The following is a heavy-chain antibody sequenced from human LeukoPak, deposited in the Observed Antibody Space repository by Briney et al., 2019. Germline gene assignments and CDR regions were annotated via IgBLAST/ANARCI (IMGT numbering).Heavy chain of an antibody. D-gene: IGHD3-10*01. CDR1: GYTFTGYY. CDR2: INPNSGGT. J-gene: IGHJ6*03. V-gene: IGHV1-2*02. CDR3: ARVGGGWFGEYYYMDV. Sequence: ASVKVSCKASGYTFTGYYMHWVRQAPGQRLEWMGWINPNSGGTNYAQKFQGRVTITRNTSISTAYMELSSLRSEDTAVYYCARVGGGWFGEYYYMDVWGKGTTVTVSS.